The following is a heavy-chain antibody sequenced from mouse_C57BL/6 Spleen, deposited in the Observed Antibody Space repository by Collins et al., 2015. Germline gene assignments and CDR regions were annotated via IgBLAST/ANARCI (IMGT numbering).Heavy chain of an antibody. CDR2: IYPGTGNS. Sequence: TFTDYYXNWVKQRPGQGLEWTARIYPGTGNSYYSEKFKGKATLTAEKSSSTAYMQLSSLTSEDSAVYFCAREGLRMDYWGQGTSVTVSS. J-gene: IGHJ4*01. CDR1: TFTDYY. V-gene: IGHV1-76*01. CDR3: AREGLRMDY.